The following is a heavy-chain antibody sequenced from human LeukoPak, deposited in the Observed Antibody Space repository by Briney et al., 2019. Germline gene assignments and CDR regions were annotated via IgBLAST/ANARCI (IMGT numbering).Heavy chain of an antibody. Sequence: GASVKVSCKASGGTFSSYAISWVRQAPGQGLEWMGGIIPIFGIANYAQKFQGRVTITADESTSTAYMELSSLRSEDTAVYYCASALYGDDDSWGQGTLVTVSS. CDR2: IIPIFGIA. J-gene: IGHJ5*01. CDR1: GGTFSSYA. V-gene: IGHV1-69*13. D-gene: IGHD4-17*01. CDR3: ASALYGDDDS.